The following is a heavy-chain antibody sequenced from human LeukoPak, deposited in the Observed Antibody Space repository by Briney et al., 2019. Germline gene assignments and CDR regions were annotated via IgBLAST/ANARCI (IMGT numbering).Heavy chain of an antibody. CDR2: TSSNGGST. CDR3: ARSPGEVVNPEYAFDI. J-gene: IGHJ3*02. V-gene: IGHV3-64*01. Sequence: PGGSLRLSCAASGFTFSSYAMHWVRQAPGKGLEYVSATSSNGGSTYYANSVKGRFTISRDNSKNTLYLQMGSLRAEDMAVYYCARSPGEVVNPEYAFDIWGQGTMVTVSS. D-gene: IGHD3-10*01. CDR1: GFTFSSYA.